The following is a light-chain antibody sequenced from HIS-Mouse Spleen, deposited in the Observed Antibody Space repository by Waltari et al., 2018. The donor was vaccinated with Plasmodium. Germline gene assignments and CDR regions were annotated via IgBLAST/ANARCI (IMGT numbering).Light chain of an antibody. V-gene: IGKV1-9*01. J-gene: IGKJ2*01. CDR2: AAS. Sequence: DIQLTQSPSFLSASVGDRVTITCRASQGISSYLAWYQQKPGKAPKLLIYAASTLQSGVPSRFSGSGSGTEFTLTISSLQAEDFATYYCQQRNSYPYTFGQGTKLEIK. CDR3: QQRNSYPYT. CDR1: QGISSY.